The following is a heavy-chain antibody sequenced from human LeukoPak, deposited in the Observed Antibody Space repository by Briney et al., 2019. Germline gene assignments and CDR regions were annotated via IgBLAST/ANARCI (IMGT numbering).Heavy chain of an antibody. Sequence: SETLSLTCTVSGYFISSGYFWDWIRQSPGKGLEWIGTFGTFYHSGNTSYNPSLKSRVTISVDTSKNQFSLRLTSVTAADTAVYYCAQSSASSHFDYWGQGTLVTVSS. J-gene: IGHJ4*02. CDR3: AQSSASSHFDY. D-gene: IGHD6-6*01. CDR1: GYFISSGYF. V-gene: IGHV4-38-2*02. CDR2: FGTFYHSGNT.